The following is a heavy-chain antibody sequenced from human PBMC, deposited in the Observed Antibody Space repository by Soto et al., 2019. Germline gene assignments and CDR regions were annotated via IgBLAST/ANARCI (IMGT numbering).Heavy chain of an antibody. J-gene: IGHJ4*01. CDR3: ARGDLGGNPDY. Sequence: ASVKVSCKASGYTFTSYGISWVRQATGQGLEWMGWLSPNSGKSGYAKKFQGRVTMSVNTSISTAYMELSGLISDDTAVYYCARGDLGGNPDYWG. CDR1: GYTFTSYG. V-gene: IGHV1-8*02. CDR2: LSPNSGKS. D-gene: IGHD3-16*01.